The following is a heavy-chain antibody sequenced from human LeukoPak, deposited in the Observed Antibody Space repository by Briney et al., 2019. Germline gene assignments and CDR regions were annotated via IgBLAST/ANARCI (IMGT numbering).Heavy chain of an antibody. J-gene: IGHJ6*02. V-gene: IGHV4-34*01. CDR1: GGSFSGYY. CDR2: INHSGST. Sequence: PSETLSLTCAVYGGSFSGYYWSWIRQPPGKGLEWIGEINHSGSTNYNPSLKSRVTISVDTSKNQFSLKLSSVTAADTAVYYCARGTAPTRPPGAPRTYHYGMDVWGQGTTVTVSS. D-gene: IGHD1-14*01. CDR3: ARGTAPTRPPGAPRTYHYGMDV.